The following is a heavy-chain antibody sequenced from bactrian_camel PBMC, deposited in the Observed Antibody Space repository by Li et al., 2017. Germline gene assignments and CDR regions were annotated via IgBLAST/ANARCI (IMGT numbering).Heavy chain of an antibody. V-gene: IGHV3S1*01. Sequence: VQLVESGGGSVQAGGSLRLSCAGSGVSYSHYCMGWFRQTPGKEREGVAAIDDDGHTHYIDSVQGRSTISRGVVKNTLYLEMNNLKPEDTAMYYCAANGRTVCRVTENWWSPHTFWGNGTQVTVS. CDR1: GVSYSHYC. CDR2: IDDDGHT. J-gene: IGHJ4*01. D-gene: IGHD7*01. CDR3: AANGRTVCRVTENWWSPHTF.